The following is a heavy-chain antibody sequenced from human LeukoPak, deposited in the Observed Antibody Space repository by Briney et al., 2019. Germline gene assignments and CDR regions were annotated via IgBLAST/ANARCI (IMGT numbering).Heavy chain of an antibody. CDR3: AKNVSRSLRFLEWFSQSYYFDY. D-gene: IGHD3-3*01. J-gene: IGHJ4*02. Sequence: GGFLRLSCAASGFTFSGYGMHWVRQAPGKGLEWVAVISYDGSNKYYADSVKGRFTISRDNSKNTLYLQMNSLRAEDTAVYYCAKNVSRSLRFLEWFSQSYYFDYWGQGTLVTVSS. CDR1: GFTFSGYG. CDR2: ISYDGSNK. V-gene: IGHV3-30*18.